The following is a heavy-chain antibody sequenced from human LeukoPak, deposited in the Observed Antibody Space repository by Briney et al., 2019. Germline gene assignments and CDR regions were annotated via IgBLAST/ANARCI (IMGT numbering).Heavy chain of an antibody. CDR1: GYTFTHYY. CDR2: INPNSADT. V-gene: IGHV1-2*02. J-gene: IGHJ4*02. D-gene: IGHD1-7*01. CDR3: ARPLTGTSWYYFDY. Sequence: ASVKVSCKASGYTFTHYYVQWVGQAPGQGLEGMGWINPNSADTSYAQKFRGRVIMTRDTSIHTAYVVLSGLKSDDTAVYYCARPLTGTSWYYFDYWGQGTLVTVSS.